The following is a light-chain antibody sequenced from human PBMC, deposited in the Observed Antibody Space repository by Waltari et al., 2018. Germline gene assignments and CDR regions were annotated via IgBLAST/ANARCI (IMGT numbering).Light chain of an antibody. CDR2: EVS. CDR3: SSYAGSNNLV. V-gene: IGLV2-8*01. J-gene: IGLJ3*02. Sequence: QSALTQPPSASGSPGQSVTISCTGTSSDVGGYNYVSGYQQHPGKAPKRMIYEVSKRPPGVPDRFSGSKSGNTASLTVSGLQAEDEADYYCSSYAGSNNLVFGGGTKLTVL. CDR1: SSDVGGYNY.